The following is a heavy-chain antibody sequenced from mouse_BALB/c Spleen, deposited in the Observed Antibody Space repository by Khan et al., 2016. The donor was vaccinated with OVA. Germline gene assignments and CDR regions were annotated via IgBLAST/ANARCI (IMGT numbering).Heavy chain of an antibody. Sequence: QVRLQQSGPGLVAPSQSLSITCTISGFSLTNYGVHWVRQPPGKGLERLVVIWSDGSTTYNSALKSRLTISKDNSKSQVFLKMNSLQTDDTAMYFCARQPYYHYNIMDYWGQGTSVTVSS. J-gene: IGHJ4*01. CDR1: GFSLTNYG. V-gene: IGHV2-6-1*01. CDR2: IWSDGST. CDR3: ARQPYYHYNIMDY. D-gene: IGHD2-10*01.